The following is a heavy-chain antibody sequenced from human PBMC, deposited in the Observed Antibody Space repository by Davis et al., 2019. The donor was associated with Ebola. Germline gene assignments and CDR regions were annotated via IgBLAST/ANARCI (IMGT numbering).Heavy chain of an antibody. D-gene: IGHD6-19*01. CDR2: IYPGDSDT. CDR1: GYSFTSYW. Sequence: GESLKISCKGSGYSFTSYWIGWVRQMPGKGLEWMGIIYPGDSDTRYSPSFQGQVTISADKSISTAYLQWSSLKASDTAMYYCARHDGGYSSGWYQDYWGQGTLVTVSS. V-gene: IGHV5-51*01. CDR3: ARHDGGYSSGWYQDY. J-gene: IGHJ4*02.